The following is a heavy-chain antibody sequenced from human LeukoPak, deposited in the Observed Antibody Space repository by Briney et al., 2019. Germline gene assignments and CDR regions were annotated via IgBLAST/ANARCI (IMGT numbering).Heavy chain of an antibody. CDR3: ARGIYDFWSCYSFDI. CDR1: GGFISSHY. Sequence: SETLSLTCTVSGGFISSHYWSWIRQPPGKGLEWIGYIYYSGSSNYTPSLKSRVTISVDTSKNQLSLKLSSVTAADTAVYYCARGIYDFWSCYSFDIWGQGTMVTVSS. J-gene: IGHJ3*02. CDR2: IYYSGSS. V-gene: IGHV4-59*11. D-gene: IGHD3-3*01.